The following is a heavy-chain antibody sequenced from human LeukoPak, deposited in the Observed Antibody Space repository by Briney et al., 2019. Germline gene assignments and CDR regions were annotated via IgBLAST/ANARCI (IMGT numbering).Heavy chain of an antibody. V-gene: IGHV1-18*01. CDR2: ISAYNGNT. J-gene: IGHJ4*02. CDR3: ARNTLNRGYSSGWNY. Sequence: APVKVSCKASGYTFTSYGISWVRQAPGQGLEWMGWISAYNGNTNYTQKFQGRVTMTRDTSISTAYMELSRLRSDDTAVYYCARNTLNRGYSSGWNYWGQGTLVTVSS. D-gene: IGHD6-19*01. CDR1: GYTFTSYG.